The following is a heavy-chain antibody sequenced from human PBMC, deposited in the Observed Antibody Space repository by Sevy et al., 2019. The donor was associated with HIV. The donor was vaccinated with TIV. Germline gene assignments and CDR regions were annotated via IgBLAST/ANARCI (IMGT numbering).Heavy chain of an antibody. CDR1: GFTFSNYG. CDR3: AKDYRIYCSRTSCLFDY. J-gene: IGHJ4*02. Sequence: GGSLRLSCAASGFTFSNYGMHWARQPPGKGLEWVAFIRYDGSNSYSADSVKGRFTISRDNSKNTLYLQINSLRAEDTAVYYCAKDYRIYCSRTSCLFDYWGQGTLVTVSS. CDR2: IRYDGSNS. V-gene: IGHV3-30*02. D-gene: IGHD2-2*01.